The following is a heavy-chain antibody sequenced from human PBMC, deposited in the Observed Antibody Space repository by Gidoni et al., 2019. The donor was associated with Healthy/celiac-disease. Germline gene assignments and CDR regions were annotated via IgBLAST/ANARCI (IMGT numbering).Heavy chain of an antibody. J-gene: IGHJ5*02. Sequence: QLQLQESGPGLVKPSETLSLTCTVPGCSISSSSYYWGWIRQPPGKGLEWIGSIYYSGSTYYNPSIKSRVTISVDTSKNQFSLKLSSVTAADTAVYYWARVRLNWFDPWGQGTLVTVSS. CDR1: GCSISSSSYY. CDR2: IYYSGST. CDR3: ARVRLNWFDP. V-gene: IGHV4-39*07.